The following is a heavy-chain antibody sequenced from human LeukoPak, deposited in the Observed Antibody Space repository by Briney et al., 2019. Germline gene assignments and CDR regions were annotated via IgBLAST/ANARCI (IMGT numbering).Heavy chain of an antibody. D-gene: IGHD3-16*01. CDR3: ATHRGLAFDI. CDR1: GGSISSNY. CDR2: ISYSGSP. J-gene: IGHJ3*02. Sequence: SETLSLTCTVSGGSISSNYWSWIRRPPGKGLEWIGYISYSGSPNYNPSLKSRVTISVDTSRNQVSLKLSSVTAADTAVYYCATHRGLAFDIWGQGTMVTVSS. V-gene: IGHV4-59*01.